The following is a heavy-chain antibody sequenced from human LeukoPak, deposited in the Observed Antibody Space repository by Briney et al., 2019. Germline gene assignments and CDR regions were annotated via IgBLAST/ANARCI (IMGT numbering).Heavy chain of an antibody. CDR1: GLTFSSYA. D-gene: IGHD6-19*01. V-gene: IGHV3-23*01. CDR2: ISGSGGTT. CDR3: AKHPGYSSGWFYFDY. J-gene: IGHJ4*02. Sequence: GGSLRLSCAASGLTFSSYAMSWVRQAPGKGLEWVSTISGSGGTTYYADSVKGRFTISRDNSKNTLYLQMNSLRAEDTAVYYCAKHPGYSSGWFYFDYWGQGTLVTVSS.